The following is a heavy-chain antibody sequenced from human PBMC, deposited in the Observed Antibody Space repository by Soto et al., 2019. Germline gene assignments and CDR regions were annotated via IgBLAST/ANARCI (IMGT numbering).Heavy chain of an antibody. D-gene: IGHD3-22*01. CDR3: ARDRSDYYDSSGYYPYFDY. Sequence: QVQLVQSGAEVKKPGSSVKVSCKASGGTFSSYAISWVRQAPGQGLEWMGGLIPIFGTANYAQKFQGRVTITADKSTSTAYMELSSLRSEDTAVYYCARDRSDYYDSSGYYPYFDYWGQGTLVTVSS. V-gene: IGHV1-69*06. CDR1: GGTFSSYA. J-gene: IGHJ4*02. CDR2: LIPIFGTA.